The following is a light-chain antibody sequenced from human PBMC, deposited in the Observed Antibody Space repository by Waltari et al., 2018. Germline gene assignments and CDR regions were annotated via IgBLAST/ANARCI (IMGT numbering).Light chain of an antibody. CDR1: QSVFYRSDNKNY. J-gene: IGKJ2*01. CDR2: WAS. V-gene: IGKV4-1*01. CDR3: QQYYSAPFN. Sequence: DIVMTQSPRSLTASLGERVTINCNSSQSVFYRSDNKNYLAWYQQKPGQPPKLLIYWASTRESGVPDRFSGSGSETDFTLTISSLQAEDVAVYYCQQYYSAPFNFGQGTKLEIK.